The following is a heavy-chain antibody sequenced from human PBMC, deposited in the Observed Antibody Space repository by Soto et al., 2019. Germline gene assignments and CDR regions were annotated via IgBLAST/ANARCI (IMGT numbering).Heavy chain of an antibody. D-gene: IGHD4-4*01. Sequence: SETLSLTCTVSGGSISSYYWSWIRQPPGKGLEWIGYIYYSGSTNYNPSLKSRVTISVDTSKNQFSLKLSSVTAADTAVYYCARHGDYRKYGKWFEPLGQGTLGNV. CDR2: IYYSGST. V-gene: IGHV4-59*08. CDR3: ARHGDYRKYGKWFEP. CDR1: GGSISSYY. J-gene: IGHJ5*02.